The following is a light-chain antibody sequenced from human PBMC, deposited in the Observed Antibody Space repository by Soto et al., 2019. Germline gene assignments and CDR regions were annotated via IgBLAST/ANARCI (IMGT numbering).Light chain of an antibody. V-gene: IGLV1-44*01. CDR1: SSNIVSNT. Sequence: QSVLTQPPSASGTPGQRVTIYCSGSSSNIVSNTVNWYQQLPGTAPKLLIYSNNQRPSGVPDRFSGSKSGTSASLAISGLQSEDEADYYCAAWDDSLNGYVFGTGTKVTVL. CDR3: AAWDDSLNGYV. J-gene: IGLJ1*01. CDR2: SNN.